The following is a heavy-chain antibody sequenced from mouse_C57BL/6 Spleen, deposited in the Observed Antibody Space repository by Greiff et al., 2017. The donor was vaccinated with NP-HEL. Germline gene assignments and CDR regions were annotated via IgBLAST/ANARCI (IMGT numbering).Heavy chain of an antibody. D-gene: IGHD2-4*01. Sequence: DVKLVESGGGLVKPGGSLKLSCAASGFTFSSYAMSWVRQTPEKRLEWVATISDGGSYTYYPDNVKGRFTISRDNAKNNLYLQMSHLKSEDTAMYYCARSYDSRMDYWGQGTSVTVSS. CDR2: ISDGGSYT. CDR1: GFTFSSYA. CDR3: ARSYDSRMDY. V-gene: IGHV5-4*03. J-gene: IGHJ4*01.